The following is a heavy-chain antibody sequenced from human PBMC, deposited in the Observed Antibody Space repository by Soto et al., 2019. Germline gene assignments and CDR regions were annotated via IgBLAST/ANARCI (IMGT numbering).Heavy chain of an antibody. V-gene: IGHV3-48*01. J-gene: IGHJ4*02. CDR2: ISSSSSTI. CDR1: GFTLSSYS. CDR3: PRGGAYKIDY. D-gene: IGHD3-16*01. Sequence: EVQLVESGGGLVQPGGSLRLSCAASGFTLSSYSMNWFRQAPGKGLEWVSYISSSSSTIYYADSVKGRFTISRDNAKKSLWLQMNSLRGEDTAVYYCPRGGAYKIDYWGQGTLVTVSS.